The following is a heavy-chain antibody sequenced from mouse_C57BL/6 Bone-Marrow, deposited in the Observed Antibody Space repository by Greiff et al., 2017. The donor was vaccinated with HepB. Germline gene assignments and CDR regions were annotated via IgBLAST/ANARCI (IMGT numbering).Heavy chain of an antibody. J-gene: IGHJ3*01. Sequence: VQGVESGAELARPGASVKLSCKASGYTFTSYGISWVKQRTGQGLEWIGEIYPRSGNTYYNEKFKGKATLTADKSSSTAYMELRSLTSEDSAVYFGARTRFTTVGGGFAYWGQGTLVTVSA. CDR2: IYPRSGNT. D-gene: IGHD1-1*01. V-gene: IGHV1-81*01. CDR3: ARTRFTTVGGGFAY. CDR1: GYTFTSYG.